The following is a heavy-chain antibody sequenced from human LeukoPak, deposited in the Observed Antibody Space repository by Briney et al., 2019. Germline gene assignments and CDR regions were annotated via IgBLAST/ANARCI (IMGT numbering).Heavy chain of an antibody. D-gene: IGHD4-17*01. J-gene: IGHJ4*02. CDR2: ISSSSSYI. CDR3: ANQREDFTVTFDY. CDR1: GFTFSSYS. V-gene: IGHV3-21*04. Sequence: GGSLRLSCAASGFTFSSYSMNWVRQAPGKGLEWVSSISSSSSYIYYADSVKGRFTISRDNAKNSLYLQMNSLRAEDTAVYYCANQREDFTVTFDYWGQGTLVTVSS.